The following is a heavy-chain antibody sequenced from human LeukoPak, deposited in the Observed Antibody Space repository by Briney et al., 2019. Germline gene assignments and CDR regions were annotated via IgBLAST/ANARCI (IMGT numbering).Heavy chain of an antibody. J-gene: IGHJ4*02. V-gene: IGHV3-23*01. Sequence: PGGSLRLSCAASGFTFSGYGMNWVRQAPGKGLEWVSAVSSSGNTYYADSVKGRFTISRDNSKSTLYLQMNGLTAEDTATYYCAKELSSRRLGDYWGQGTLVTVSS. CDR2: VSSSGNT. CDR1: GFTFSGYG. CDR3: AKELSSRRLGDY. D-gene: IGHD6-19*01.